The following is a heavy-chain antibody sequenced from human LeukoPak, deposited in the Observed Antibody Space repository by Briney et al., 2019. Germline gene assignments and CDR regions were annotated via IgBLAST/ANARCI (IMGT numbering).Heavy chain of an antibody. Sequence: GASVKVSCKASGYTFSDYAMHWVRQAPGQRFEWMGWIDAGNGDTRYSQKFQGRVTITRDTSADTAYMELSSLRSEDTAVYYCARLKYCTNGVCYAGFDYWGQGTLVTVSS. D-gene: IGHD2-8*01. V-gene: IGHV1-3*01. CDR3: ARLKYCTNGVCYAGFDY. CDR2: IDAGNGDT. CDR1: GYTFSDYA. J-gene: IGHJ4*02.